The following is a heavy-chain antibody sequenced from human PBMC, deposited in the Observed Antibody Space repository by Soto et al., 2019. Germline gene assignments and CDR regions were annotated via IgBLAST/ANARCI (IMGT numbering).Heavy chain of an antibody. CDR3: ARSYYYDSSGYYYYYYYMDV. J-gene: IGHJ6*03. CDR1: GGSISSSSYY. Sequence: SETLSLTCTVSGGSISSSSYYWGWIRQPPGKGLEWIGSIYYSGSTYYNLSPKSRVTISVDTSKNQFSLKLSSVTAADTAVYYCARSYYYDSSGYYYYYYYMDVWGKGTTVTVSS. V-gene: IGHV4-39*01. CDR2: IYYSGST. D-gene: IGHD3-22*01.